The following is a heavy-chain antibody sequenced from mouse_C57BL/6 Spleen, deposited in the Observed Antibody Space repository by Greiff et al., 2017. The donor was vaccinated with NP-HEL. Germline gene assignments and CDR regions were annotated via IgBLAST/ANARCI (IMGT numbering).Heavy chain of an antibody. CDR2: IHPNSGST. CDR3: ARGDGSSPAWFAY. Sequence: QVQLQQPGAELVKPGASVKLSCKASGYTFTSYWVHWVKQRPGQGLEWIGMIHPNSGSTNYNEKFKSKATLTVDKSSSTAYMQLSSLTSEDSAVYYCARGDGSSPAWFAYWGQGTLVTVSA. D-gene: IGHD1-1*01. V-gene: IGHV1-64*01. CDR1: GYTFTSYW. J-gene: IGHJ3*01.